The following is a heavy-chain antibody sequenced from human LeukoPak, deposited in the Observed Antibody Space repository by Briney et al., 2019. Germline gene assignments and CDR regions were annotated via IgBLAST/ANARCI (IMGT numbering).Heavy chain of an antibody. CDR1: GYTLTELS. V-gene: IGHV1-24*01. D-gene: IGHD3-10*01. Sequence: ASVKVSCKVSGYTLTELSMHWVRQAPGKGLEWMGGFDPEDGETIYAQKFQGRVTMTEDTSTDTAYMELSSLRSEDTAVYYCATGVTMVRGVINDYWGQGTLATVSS. CDR3: ATGVTMVRGVINDY. CDR2: FDPEDGET. J-gene: IGHJ4*02.